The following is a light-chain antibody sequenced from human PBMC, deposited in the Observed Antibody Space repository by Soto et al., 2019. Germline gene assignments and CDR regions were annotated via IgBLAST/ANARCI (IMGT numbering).Light chain of an antibody. J-gene: IGLJ1*01. CDR1: SSDVGGYNY. Sequence: QSALAQPASVSGSPGQSITISCTGTSSDVGGYNYVSWYQQHPGKAPKLMIYEVSNRPSGVSNRFSGSKSGNTASLTISGLQAEDEPDYYCSSYTSSRTLYVFGTGTKVTVL. CDR2: EVS. CDR3: SSYTSSRTLYV. V-gene: IGLV2-14*01.